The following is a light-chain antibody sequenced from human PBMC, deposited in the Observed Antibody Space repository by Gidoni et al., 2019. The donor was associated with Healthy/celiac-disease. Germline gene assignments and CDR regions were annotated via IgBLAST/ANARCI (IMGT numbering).Light chain of an antibody. CDR2: ENN. V-gene: IGLV1-51*02. CDR3: GTWDSSLSAYV. J-gene: IGLJ1*01. Sequence: QSVLTQPPSVSAAPGQKVTISCSGSSSNIGNNYVSWYQQLPGTAPKLLIYENNKRPPGIPDRFPGSKSGTSATLGITGLQTGDEADYYCGTWDSSLSAYVFGTGTKVTVL. CDR1: SSNIGNNY.